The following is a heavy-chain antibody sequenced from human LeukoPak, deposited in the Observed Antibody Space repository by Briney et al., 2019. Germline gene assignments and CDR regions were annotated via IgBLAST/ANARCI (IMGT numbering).Heavy chain of an antibody. CDR3: ARASRDGYNQNFDY. D-gene: IGHD5-24*01. CDR1: GYSFFSNYW. V-gene: IGHV5-51*01. Sequence: GASLPISCKAYGYSFFSNYWIAWVRQMPGKGLEGMGLLFPGDSDSRYSPSCQGQVTISADRSISTAYLHWSSLKVSDTAMYYCARASRDGYNQNFDYWGQGTVVTVSS. J-gene: IGHJ4*02. CDR2: LFPGDSDS.